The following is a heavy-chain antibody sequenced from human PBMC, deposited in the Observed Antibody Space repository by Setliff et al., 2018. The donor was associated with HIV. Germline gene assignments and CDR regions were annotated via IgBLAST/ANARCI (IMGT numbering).Heavy chain of an antibody. V-gene: IGHV1-18*01. D-gene: IGHD3-10*01. CDR2: ISTYNGNT. CDR1: GYTFNNYG. CDR3: ARDPEAGV. Sequence: ASVKVSCKSSGYTFNNYGISWVRQAPGQGLEWMGWISTYNGNTNYAQKFQGRVTLTTDTSTNTAYMELGGLKSDDTAMYYCARDPEAGVWGQGPLVTVSS. J-gene: IGHJ4*02.